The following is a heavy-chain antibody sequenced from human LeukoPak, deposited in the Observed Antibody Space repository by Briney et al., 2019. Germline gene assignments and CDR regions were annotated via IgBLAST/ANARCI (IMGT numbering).Heavy chain of an antibody. CDR2: ISGSGDST. Sequence: GGSLRLSCVTSGFTFGDYVMTWVRQAQGKGLEWASSISGSGDSTYYADSVKGRFTISGDTSRNTLYLQMNSLRPEDTAVYYCAKGSRSGWPYYFDYWGQGTRVTVSS. D-gene: IGHD3-22*01. J-gene: IGHJ4*02. V-gene: IGHV3-23*01. CDR3: AKGSRSGWPYYFDY. CDR1: GFTFGDYV.